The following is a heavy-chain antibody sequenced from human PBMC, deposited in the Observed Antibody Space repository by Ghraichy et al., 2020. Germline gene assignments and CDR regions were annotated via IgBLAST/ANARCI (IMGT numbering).Heavy chain of an antibody. D-gene: IGHD2-15*01. CDR1: GFTFSGYW. CDR3: ARDLLYCSGSTCYSDSWRWFDP. CDR2: INSDGSSA. V-gene: IGHV3-74*01. J-gene: IGHJ5*02. Sequence: GESLNISCAASGFTFSGYWMHWVRQAPGKGLMWVSRINSDGSSATYADSVKGRFTFSRDNAKNTLYLQMNSLRAEDTAVYYCARDLLYCSGSTCYSDSWRWFDPWGQGTLVTVSS.